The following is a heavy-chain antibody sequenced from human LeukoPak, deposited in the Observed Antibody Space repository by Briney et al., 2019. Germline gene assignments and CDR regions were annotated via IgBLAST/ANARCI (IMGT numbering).Heavy chain of an antibody. D-gene: IGHD3-22*01. V-gene: IGHV4-4*02. CDR3: ASLTTAEAFDI. J-gene: IGHJ3*02. CDR1: GGSISNDNW. CDR2: IYHSGST. Sequence: SGTLSLTCAVSGGSISNDNWWSWVRQPPGKGLEWIGEIYHSGSTNFNPSLKSRVTISVDKSSNQFSLKLSSVTAADTAVYYCASLTTAEAFDIWGQGTMVTVSS.